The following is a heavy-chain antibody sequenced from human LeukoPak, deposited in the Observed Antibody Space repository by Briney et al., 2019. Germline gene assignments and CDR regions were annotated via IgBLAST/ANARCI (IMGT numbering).Heavy chain of an antibody. Sequence: SETLSLTCTVSGGSISSYYWSWIRQPPGKGLEWIGYIYYSGSTNYNPSLKSRVTISVDTSKNQFSLKLSSVTAADTAVYYCARHVHYGAHSDYWGQGTLVTVSS. J-gene: IGHJ4*02. CDR2: IYYSGST. CDR3: ARHVHYGAHSDY. CDR1: GGSISSYY. D-gene: IGHD4-17*01. V-gene: IGHV4-59*08.